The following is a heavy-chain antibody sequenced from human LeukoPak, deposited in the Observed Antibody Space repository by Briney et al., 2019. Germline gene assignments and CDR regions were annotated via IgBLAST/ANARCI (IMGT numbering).Heavy chain of an antibody. D-gene: IGHD3-22*01. CDR1: GYTFTGYY. J-gene: IGHJ4*02. Sequence: GASVKVSCKASGYTFTGYYLHWVRQAPGQGLEWMGWINPNSGDTNYAQKFQGRVTMTRDTSISTAYMELSSLRSDDTAVFYGARGDSSPYYYFDYWGQGTLVTVSS. V-gene: IGHV1-2*02. CDR3: ARGDSSPYYYFDY. CDR2: INPNSGDT.